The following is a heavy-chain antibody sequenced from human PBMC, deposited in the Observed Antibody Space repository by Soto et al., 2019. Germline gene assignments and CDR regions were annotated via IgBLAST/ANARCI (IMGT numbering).Heavy chain of an antibody. CDR1: GGSTSSDNY. D-gene: IGHD3-16*01. CDR3: AREGGESSDGLYYFDS. CDR2: IYYSGNT. J-gene: IGHJ4*02. V-gene: IGHV4-30-4*01. Sequence: QVQLQESGPGLVKPSQTLSLTSTVSGGSTSSDNYWSWIRQPPGKGLEWIGHIYYSGNTDYNPSLTSRLAISIDTSKNQFSLKLSSVTAADTAVYFCAREGGESSDGLYYFDSWGQGSLVTVSS.